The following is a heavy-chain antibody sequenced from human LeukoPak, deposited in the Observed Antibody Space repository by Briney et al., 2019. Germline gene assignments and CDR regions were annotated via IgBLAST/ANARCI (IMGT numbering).Heavy chain of an antibody. CDR1: GYTFTDYY. V-gene: IGHV1-2*02. CDR3: ARDTSEGDYAWWFDP. CDR2: INPNSGGT. J-gene: IGHJ5*02. Sequence: ASVTVSCKASGYTFTDYYILWVRQAPGQGPEWMGWINPNSGGTNYAQKFQGRVTMTRDTSISTAYMELSRLRSDDTAVYFCARDTSEGDYAWWFDPWGQGTLVTVAS. D-gene: IGHD3-16*01.